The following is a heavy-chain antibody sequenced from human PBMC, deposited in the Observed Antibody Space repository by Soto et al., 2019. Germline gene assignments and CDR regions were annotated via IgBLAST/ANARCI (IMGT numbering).Heavy chain of an antibody. D-gene: IGHD3-10*01. Sequence: ASVKVSCKASGYTFTSYGISWVRQAPGQGLEWMGWISAYNGNTNYAQKLQGRVTMTTDTSTSTAYMELRSLRSDDTAVYYCARYMPARDYGSGSYHYYYGMDVWGQGTTVTV. J-gene: IGHJ6*02. CDR3: ARYMPARDYGSGSYHYYYGMDV. V-gene: IGHV1-18*04. CDR2: ISAYNGNT. CDR1: GYTFTSYG.